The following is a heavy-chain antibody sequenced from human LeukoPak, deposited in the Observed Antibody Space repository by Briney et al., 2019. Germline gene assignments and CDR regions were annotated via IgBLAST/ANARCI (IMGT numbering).Heavy chain of an antibody. Sequence: SETLSLTCTVSGGSISSGSYYWSWIRQPAGKGLEWIGRIYTSGSTNYNPSLKSRVTISVDTSKNQFSLKLSSVTAADTAVYYCARGLMDDYSNYAIDYWGQGTLVTVSS. V-gene: IGHV4-61*02. CDR2: IYTSGST. J-gene: IGHJ4*02. CDR1: GGSISSGSYY. D-gene: IGHD4-11*01. CDR3: ARGLMDDYSNYAIDY.